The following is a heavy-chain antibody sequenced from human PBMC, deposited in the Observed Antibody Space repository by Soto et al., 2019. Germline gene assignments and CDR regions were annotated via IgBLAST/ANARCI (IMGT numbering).Heavy chain of an antibody. Sequence: PGGSLRLSCALTYFTVYDAYMCWVRQAPGKGLECVSFIDRYGTTYYADSVKGRFTISRDSSKNTLYLQMNNLRIDDTAVYYCAAYGMGSSYTAFDYWGQGTPVTVSS. V-gene: IGHV3-53*01. CDR1: YFTVYDAY. CDR2: IDRYGTT. J-gene: IGHJ4*02. CDR3: AAYGMGSSYTAFDY. D-gene: IGHD6-6*01.